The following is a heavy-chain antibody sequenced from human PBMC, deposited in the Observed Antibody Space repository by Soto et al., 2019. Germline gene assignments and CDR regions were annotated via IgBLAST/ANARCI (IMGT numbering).Heavy chain of an antibody. V-gene: IGHV4-59*03. CDR2: IYDSGDA. CDR3: VSSRTAVFGDALDI. J-gene: IGHJ3*02. Sequence: SETLSLTCSVSGGSISSYFKNWIRQAPGKGLEWIGCIYDSGDANYNPSLKSRVTISLDTSKNQFSLKLSSVTAADTAVYYCVSSRTAVFGDALDIWALGTMVTVSS. D-gene: IGHD3-3*01. CDR1: GGSISSYF.